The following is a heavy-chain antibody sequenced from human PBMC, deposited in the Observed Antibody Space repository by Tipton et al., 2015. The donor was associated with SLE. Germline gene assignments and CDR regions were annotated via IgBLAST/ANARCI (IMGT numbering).Heavy chain of an antibody. CDR2: ISWNGGST. CDR1: GFIFEDYT. J-gene: IGHJ5*02. Sequence: SLRLSCAASGFIFEDYTMHWVRQAPGKGLEWVYLISWNGGSTYYAEFVKGRITISRDNNNNSLYLQMSSLRIEDTALYYCAREDRDDYGGNGWFDPWGQGTLVTVSS. D-gene: IGHD4-23*01. V-gene: IGHV3-43*01. CDR3: AREDRDDYGGNGWFDP.